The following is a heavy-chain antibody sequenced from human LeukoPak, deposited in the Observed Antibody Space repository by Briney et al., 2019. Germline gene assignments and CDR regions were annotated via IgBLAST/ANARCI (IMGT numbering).Heavy chain of an antibody. V-gene: IGHV3-23*01. CDR3: AKAQLGYCSGGSCFDAFDI. J-gene: IGHJ3*02. CDR2: IGHSGGTT. D-gene: IGHD2-15*01. Sequence: GGSLRLSCAASGFTFSSYAMSWVRQAPGKGLEWVSAIGHSGGTTYYADSVKGRFTISRDNSKNTLYLQMNSLRAEDTAVYYCAKAQLGYCSGGSCFDAFDIWGQGTMVTVSS. CDR1: GFTFSSYA.